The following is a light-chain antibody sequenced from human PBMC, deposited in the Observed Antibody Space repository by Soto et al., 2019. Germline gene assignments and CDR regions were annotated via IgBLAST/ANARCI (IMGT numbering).Light chain of an antibody. CDR3: QTWGTGIWV. Sequence: QSVLTQSPSASASLGASVKLTCTLSSGHSSYAIAWHQQQPEKGPRYLMKVNSDGSHSKGDGIPDRFSGSSSGAERHLSISSLQSEDEADYYCQTWGTGIWVFGGGTKLTVL. CDR2: VNSDGSH. CDR1: SGHSSYA. J-gene: IGLJ3*02. V-gene: IGLV4-69*01.